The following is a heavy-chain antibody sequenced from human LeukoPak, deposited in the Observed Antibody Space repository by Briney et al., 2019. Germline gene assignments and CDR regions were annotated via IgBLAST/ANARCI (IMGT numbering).Heavy chain of an antibody. V-gene: IGHV1-69*06. D-gene: IGHD3-10*01. CDR1: GGTFSSYA. CDR3: ARSYYYGSGSYSFDY. CDR2: IIPIFGTA. Sequence: SVKVSCKASGGTFSSYAISWVRQAPGQGLEWMGGIIPIFGTANYAQKFQGRVTITADKSTSTAYMELSSLRSEDTAVYYCARSYYYGSGSYSFDYWGQGTLVTVSS. J-gene: IGHJ4*02.